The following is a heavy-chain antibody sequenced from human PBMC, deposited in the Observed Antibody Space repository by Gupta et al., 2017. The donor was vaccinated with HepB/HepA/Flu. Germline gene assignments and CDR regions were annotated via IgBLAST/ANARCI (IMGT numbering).Heavy chain of an antibody. CDR3: ARGQDKSPLRY. D-gene: IGHD2-15*01. J-gene: IGHJ4*02. CDR2: INPNSGGT. Sequence: QVQLVQSGAEVKKPGASVKVSCKSSGYTFTDYYIHWVRQAPGQGLEWMGWINPNSGGTNYAQKFQGRVTVTRDTSFSTAYMELSRLTSDDTAVYYCARGQDKSPLRYWGQGTLVTGSS. V-gene: IGHV1-2*02. CDR1: GYTFTDYY.